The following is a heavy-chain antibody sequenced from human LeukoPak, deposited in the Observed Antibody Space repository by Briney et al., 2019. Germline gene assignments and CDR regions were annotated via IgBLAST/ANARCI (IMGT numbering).Heavy chain of an antibody. CDR3: AGGTYYYDSSGYSHFDY. Sequence: ASVKVSCKASGGTFSSYAISWVRRAPGQGLELMGGIIPILGTANYAQKFQGGVTITTDESTSTAYTELSSLRSEDTAVYYCAGGTYYYDSSGYSHFDYWGQGTLVTVSS. J-gene: IGHJ4*02. CDR1: GGTFSSYA. CDR2: IIPILGTA. D-gene: IGHD3-22*01. V-gene: IGHV1-69*05.